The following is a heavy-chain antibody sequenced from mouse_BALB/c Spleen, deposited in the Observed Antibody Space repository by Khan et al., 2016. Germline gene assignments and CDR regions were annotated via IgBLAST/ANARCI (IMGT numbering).Heavy chain of an antibody. Sequence: EVELVESGGGLVQPGGSRKLSCAASGFTFSSFGMHWVRQAPEKGLEWVAYISSGSNTIYYADTVKGRFTISRDNPKNTLFLQMTSLRSEDTAMYYCAREVGSFDYWGQGTTLTVSS. CDR1: GFTFSSFG. V-gene: IGHV5-17*02. CDR3: AREVGSFDY. D-gene: IGHD1-3*01. J-gene: IGHJ2*01. CDR2: ISSGSNTI.